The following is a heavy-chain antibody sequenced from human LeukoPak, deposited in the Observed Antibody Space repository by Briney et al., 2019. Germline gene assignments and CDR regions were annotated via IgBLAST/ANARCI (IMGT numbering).Heavy chain of an antibody. CDR2: MNPNSGNT. CDR1: GYTFTSYD. J-gene: IGHJ4*02. CDR3: ARAFGGHDEWYYFDY. V-gene: IGHV1-8*03. D-gene: IGHD5-12*01. Sequence: ASVKVSCKSSGYTFTSYDINWVRQAPGQGLEWMGWMNPNSGNTDYAQKFQGRFTITINTSISTAYMELSSLRSEDTAVYYCARAFGGHDEWYYFDYWGQGTLVTVSS.